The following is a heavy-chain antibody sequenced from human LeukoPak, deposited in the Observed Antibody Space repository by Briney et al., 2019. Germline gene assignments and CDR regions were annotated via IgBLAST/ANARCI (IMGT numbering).Heavy chain of an antibody. CDR1: GYTFTSYY. J-gene: IGHJ4*02. D-gene: IGHD5-12*01. CDR3: ARDRASGYGGDPAMDY. CDR2: INPSGGST. V-gene: IGHV1-46*01. Sequence: ASVKVSCKASGYTFTSYYMHWVRQAPGQGLERMGIINPSGGSTSYAQKFQGRVTMTRDTSTSTVYMELSSLRSEDTAVYYCARDRASGYGGDPAMDYWGQGTLVTVSS.